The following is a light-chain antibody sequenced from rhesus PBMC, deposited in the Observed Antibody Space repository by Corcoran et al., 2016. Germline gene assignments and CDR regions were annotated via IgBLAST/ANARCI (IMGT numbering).Light chain of an antibody. CDR1: QSVGSY. J-gene: IGKJ3*01. CDR3: QQSSNLFT. CDR2: GAA. Sequence: ETVVTQSPATLSLSPGERATLSCRASQSVGSYLAWYQQKPGQAPRLLIYGAASRAPGIPDRFSGSGAGTDFTLTISSLEPEDVGVYYCQQSSNLFTFGPGTKLDIK. V-gene: IGKV3-24*04.